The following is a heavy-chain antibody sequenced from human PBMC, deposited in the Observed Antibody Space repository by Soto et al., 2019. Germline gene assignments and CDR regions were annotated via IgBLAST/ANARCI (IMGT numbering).Heavy chain of an antibody. D-gene: IGHD3-16*02. CDR1: GGSISSDDYY. Sequence: QVQLQESGPGRVKPSQTLSLTCTVSGGSISSDDYYWTWIRQPPGKGLEWIGYIYYTGNTFYNPSLKRRLTISIDTSNNQCSLKLTSVTAADTAVYYCSREALEDDAFNIWGQGTMVTVSS. CDR2: IYYTGNT. J-gene: IGHJ3*02. V-gene: IGHV4-30-4*01. CDR3: SREALEDDAFNI.